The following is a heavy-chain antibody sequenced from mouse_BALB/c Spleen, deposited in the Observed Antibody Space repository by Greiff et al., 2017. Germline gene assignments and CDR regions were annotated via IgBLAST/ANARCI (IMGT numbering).Heavy chain of an antibody. Sequence: EVKVVESGGGLVQPGGSLKLSCAASGFTFSSYGMSWVRQTPDKRLELVATINSNGGSTYYPDSVKGRFTISRDNAKNTLYLQMSSLKSEDTAMYYCAREDYYGSSYYFDYWGQGTTLTVSS. D-gene: IGHD1-1*01. CDR1: GFTFSSYG. CDR3: AREDYYGSSYYFDY. J-gene: IGHJ2*01. CDR2: INSNGGST. V-gene: IGHV5-6-3*01.